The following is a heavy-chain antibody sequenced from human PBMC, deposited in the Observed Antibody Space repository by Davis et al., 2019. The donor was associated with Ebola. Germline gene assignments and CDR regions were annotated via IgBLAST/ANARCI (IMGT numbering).Heavy chain of an antibody. V-gene: IGHV4-34*01. D-gene: IGHD6-13*01. CDR3: ARVWGAAARWANWFDP. CDR1: GGSFSGYY. J-gene: IGHJ5*02. CDR2: INHSGST. Sequence: SETLSLTCAVYGGSFSGYYWSWIRQPPGKGLEWIGEINHSGSTNYNPSLKSRVTISVDTSKNQFSLKLSSVTAADTAVYYCARVWGAAARWANWFDPWGQGTLVTVSS.